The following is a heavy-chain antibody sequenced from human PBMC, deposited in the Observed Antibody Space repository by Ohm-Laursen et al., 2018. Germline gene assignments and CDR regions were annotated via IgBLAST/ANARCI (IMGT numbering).Heavy chain of an antibody. CDR1: GFTFSSYA. Sequence: GSLRLSCTAPGFTFSSYAMSWVRQAPGKGLEWVSAISGSGGSTYYADSVKGRFTISRDNSKNTLYLQMNSLRAEDTAVYYCAKEGYDILTGYYYGMDVWGQGTTVTVSS. CDR2: ISGSGGST. J-gene: IGHJ6*02. V-gene: IGHV3-23*01. D-gene: IGHD3-9*01. CDR3: AKEGYDILTGYYYGMDV.